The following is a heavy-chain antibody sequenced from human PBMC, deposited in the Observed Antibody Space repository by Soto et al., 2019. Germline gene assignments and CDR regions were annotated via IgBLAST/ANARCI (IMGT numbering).Heavy chain of an antibody. J-gene: IGHJ6*02. V-gene: IGHV3-33*01. CDR1: GFTFNNYG. Sequence: QVQLVESGGGVVQPGRSLRLSCAASGFTFNNYGMHWVRQAPGKGLEWLAVIWNDGSNNYYANSVKGRFTISRDNSKNTLYLQMNGLRAEDAAVYYCARRQIPPPTRGAANARGGMDVWGQGTTVTGSS. CDR3: ARRQIPPPTRGAANARGGMDV. CDR2: IWNDGSNN. D-gene: IGHD6-25*01.